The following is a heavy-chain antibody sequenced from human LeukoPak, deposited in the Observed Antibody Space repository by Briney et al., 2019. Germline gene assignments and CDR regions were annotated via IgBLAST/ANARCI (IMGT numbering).Heavy chain of an antibody. CDR1: GLTFSSHW. J-gene: IGHJ5*02. CDR2: ITNDGSST. D-gene: IGHD6-13*01. V-gene: IGHV3-74*01. CDR3: ARDPRGVAAAGTKSWLDP. Sequence: GGSLRLSCAASGLTFSSHWMHWVRQAPGKGLVWVSRITNDGSSTTYADSVKGRFTISRDNSKNTLYLQMNSLRAEDTAVYYCARDPRGVAAAGTKSWLDPWGQGTLVTVSS.